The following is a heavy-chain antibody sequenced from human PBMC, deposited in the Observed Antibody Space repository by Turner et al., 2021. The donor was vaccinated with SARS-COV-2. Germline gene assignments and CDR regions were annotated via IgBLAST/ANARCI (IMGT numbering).Heavy chain of an antibody. CDR2: ISDSGGST. CDR3: AKVASNPGDYFDY. CDR1: GFTFSSYA. J-gene: IGHJ4*02. Sequence: EVQLLESGGGLVQPGGSLSLPCAASGFTFSSYAMSWVRQAPGKGLGWVSGISDSGGSTYYADSVKGRFTISRDNSKNTLYLQMNSLRAEDTAVYYCAKVASNPGDYFDYWGQGTLVTVSS. V-gene: IGHV3-23*01. D-gene: IGHD4-17*01.